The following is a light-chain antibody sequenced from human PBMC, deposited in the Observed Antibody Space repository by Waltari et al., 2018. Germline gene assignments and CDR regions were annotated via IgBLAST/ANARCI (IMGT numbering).Light chain of an antibody. Sequence: EIVLTQSPATLSLSPGERATLSCSASQSVTTPLACYQQKPGQAPRLLIYDTSVTATGNPARFSGSGSGTDITLTISSLEPEDFAVYYCQECSNWPSITFGQGTRLEIK. V-gene: IGKV3-11*01. CDR2: DTS. CDR3: QECSNWPSIT. CDR1: QSVTTP. J-gene: IGKJ5*01.